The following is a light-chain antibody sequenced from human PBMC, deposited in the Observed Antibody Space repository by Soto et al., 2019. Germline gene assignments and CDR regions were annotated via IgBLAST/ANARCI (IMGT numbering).Light chain of an antibody. CDR1: SSDVGGYNY. Sequence: QSALTQPPSASGSPGQSVAISCTGTSSDVGGYNYVSWYQQHPGKAPKLMIYEVNKRPSGVPDRFSGSKSGNTASLTVSGLQAEDEADYYCSSYAGGSNVFGTGTNVTVL. V-gene: IGLV2-8*01. CDR3: SSYAGGSNV. J-gene: IGLJ1*01. CDR2: EVN.